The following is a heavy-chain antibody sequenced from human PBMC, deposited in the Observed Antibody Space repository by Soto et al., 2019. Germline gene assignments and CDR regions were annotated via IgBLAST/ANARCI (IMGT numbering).Heavy chain of an antibody. CDR2: IYYSGST. CDR3: ARDQGGSSYGLRWFDP. CDR1: GGSISSDNSY. Sequence: SETLSLTCTVSGGSISSDNSYWSWIRQPPGKGLEWIGYIYYSGSTNYNPSLKSRVTMSLDTSRDQLSLQLISVTAADTAVYYCARDQGGSSYGLRWFDPWGQGTLVTVSS. J-gene: IGHJ5*02. V-gene: IGHV4-30-4*01. D-gene: IGHD5-18*01.